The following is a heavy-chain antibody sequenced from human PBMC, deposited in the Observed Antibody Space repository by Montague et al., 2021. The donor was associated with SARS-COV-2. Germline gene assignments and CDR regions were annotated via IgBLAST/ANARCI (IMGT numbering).Heavy chain of an antibody. D-gene: IGHD3-10*01. J-gene: IGHJ4*02. V-gene: IGHV3-74*01. CDR3: VRPLWFGDSDYYFES. Sequence: SLRLSCAASGFTFRSYWVHWVRQVPGRGLVWVSRIRPDGTSTHYAAPVKGRFIISRDNAKNTLSLEMTSLRVDDTAIYFCVRPLWFGDSDYYFESWGQGTLVSVSS. CDR2: IRPDGTST. CDR1: GFTFRSYW.